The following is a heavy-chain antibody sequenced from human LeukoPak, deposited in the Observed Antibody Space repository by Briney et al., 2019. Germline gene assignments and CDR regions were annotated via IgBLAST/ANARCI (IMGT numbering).Heavy chain of an antibody. J-gene: IGHJ6*02. D-gene: IGHD6-13*01. V-gene: IGHV3-74*01. CDR3: ASDVYSSSWYYYYYGMDV. Sequence: GGSLRLSCAASGFTFSSYWMHWVRQAPGKGLVWVSRINSDGSSTSYADSVKGRFTISRDNAKNTLYLQMNSLRAEDTAVYYCASDVYSSSWYYYYYGMDVWGQGTTATVSS. CDR2: INSDGSST. CDR1: GFTFSSYW.